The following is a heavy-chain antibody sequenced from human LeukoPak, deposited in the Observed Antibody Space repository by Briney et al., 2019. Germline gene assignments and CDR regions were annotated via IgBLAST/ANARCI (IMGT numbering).Heavy chain of an antibody. Sequence: ASVTVSCKASGYIFTSYPIHWVRQAPGLRLEWMGWINTGNGNTKYSQRFEGRVTVTTDTSAAAAYMELSSLRSEDTAVYYCARSGQLAAFDYWGQGTLVTVSS. V-gene: IGHV1-3*04. CDR1: GYIFTSYP. CDR2: INTGNGNT. J-gene: IGHJ4*02. D-gene: IGHD6-6*01. CDR3: ARSGQLAAFDY.